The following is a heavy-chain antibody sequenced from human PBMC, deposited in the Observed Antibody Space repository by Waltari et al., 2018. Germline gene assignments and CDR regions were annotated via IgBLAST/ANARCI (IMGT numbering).Heavy chain of an antibody. J-gene: IGHJ4*02. CDR2: IIPSFGTA. V-gene: IGHV1-69*01. D-gene: IGHD5-12*01. CDR1: GGTFSSYA. CDR3: ARELERWLQSYVRYFDY. Sequence: QVQLVQSGAEVKKPGSSVKVSCKASGGTFSSYAISWVRQAPGHGLEWMGGIIPSFGTANYAQKLQGIVTITADESTSTAYMELSSLRSEDTAVYYCARELERWLQSYVRYFDYWGQGTLVTVSS.